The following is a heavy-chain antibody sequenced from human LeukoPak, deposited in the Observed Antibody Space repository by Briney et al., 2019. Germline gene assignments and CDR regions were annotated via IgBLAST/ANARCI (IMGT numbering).Heavy chain of an antibody. D-gene: IGHD6-19*01. V-gene: IGHV4-61*08. CDR3: ARDIGYSSGWLFDY. Sequence: SETLSLTCTVSGGSISSGGYYWSWIRQPPGKGLEWIGYIYYSGSTNYNPSLKSRVTISVDTSKNQFSLKLSSVTAADTAVYYCARDIGYSSGWLFDYWGQGTLVTVSS. CDR2: IYYSGST. CDR1: GGSISSGGYY. J-gene: IGHJ4*02.